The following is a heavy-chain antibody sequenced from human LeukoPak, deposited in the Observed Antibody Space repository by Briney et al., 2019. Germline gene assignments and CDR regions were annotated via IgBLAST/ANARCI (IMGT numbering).Heavy chain of an antibody. CDR1: GESMSGFY. CDR3: ARGLDYDILTGYPSNYYGMDV. V-gene: IGHV4-59*08. D-gene: IGHD3-9*01. J-gene: IGHJ6*02. Sequence: SETLSLTCTVSGESMSGFYWNWIRQPPGKGLEWIGYMHYTGSTNYNPSLKSRVTISIDTSKNQFSLKLSSVTASDTAVYYCARGLDYDILTGYPSNYYGMDVWGQGTTVTVSS. CDR2: MHYTGST.